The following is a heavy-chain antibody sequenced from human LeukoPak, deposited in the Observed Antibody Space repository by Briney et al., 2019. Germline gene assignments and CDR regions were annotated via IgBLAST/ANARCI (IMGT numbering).Heavy chain of an antibody. D-gene: IGHD6-6*01. J-gene: IGHJ4*02. Sequence: SETLSLTCTISGGSISSYYWSWIRQPPGKGLEWIGYIYYSGSTNYNPSLKSRVTISVDTSKNQFSLKLSSVTAADTAVYYCARLYFGSSSRVDYWGLGTLVTVSS. CDR2: IYYSGST. CDR3: ARLYFGSSSRVDY. CDR1: GGSISSYY. V-gene: IGHV4-59*01.